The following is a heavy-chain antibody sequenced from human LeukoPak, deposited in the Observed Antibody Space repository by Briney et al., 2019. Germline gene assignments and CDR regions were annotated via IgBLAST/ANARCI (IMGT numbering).Heavy chain of an antibody. CDR3: ARRGYDSSGYPCDY. CDR2: IWYDGSNK. J-gene: IGHJ4*02. D-gene: IGHD3-22*01. CDR1: GFTFRNYG. V-gene: IGHV3-33*01. Sequence: PGKSLRLSCAASGFTFRNYGMNWVRQAPGKGLEWVAVIWYDGSNKYYADSVKGRFTISRDNSKNTLYLQMDSLRAEDTAVYYCARRGYDSSGYPCDYWGQGTLVTVSS.